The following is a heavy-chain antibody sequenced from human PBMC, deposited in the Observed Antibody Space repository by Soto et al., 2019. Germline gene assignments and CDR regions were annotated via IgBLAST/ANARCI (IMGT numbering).Heavy chain of an antibody. Sequence: GASVKVSCKASGGTFSSYAISWVRQAPGQGLEWMGGIIPIFGTANYAQKFQGRVTMTRNTSISTAYMELSSLRSEDTAVYYCARGGGRRNDFWSGYRINWFDPWGQGTLVTVSS. V-gene: IGHV1-69*05. CDR2: IIPIFGTA. J-gene: IGHJ5*02. CDR3: ARGGGRRNDFWSGYRINWFDP. D-gene: IGHD3-3*01. CDR1: GGTFSSYA.